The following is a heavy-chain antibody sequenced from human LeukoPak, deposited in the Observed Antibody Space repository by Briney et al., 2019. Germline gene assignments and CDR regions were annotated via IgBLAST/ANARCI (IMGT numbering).Heavy chain of an antibody. Sequence: GASVKVSCKASGGTFSSYAISWVRQAPGQGLEWMGGIIPIFGAANYAQKFQGRVTITTDESTSTAYMELSSLRSEDTAVYYCARGGGSYDFWSGYYAWAEYFQHWGQGTLVTVSS. D-gene: IGHD3-3*01. J-gene: IGHJ1*01. CDR1: GGTFSSYA. CDR3: ARGGGSYDFWSGYYAWAEYFQH. V-gene: IGHV1-69*05. CDR2: IIPIFGAA.